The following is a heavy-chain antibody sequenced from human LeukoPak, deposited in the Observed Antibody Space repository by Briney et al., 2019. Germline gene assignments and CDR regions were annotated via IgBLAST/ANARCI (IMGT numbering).Heavy chain of an antibody. CDR2: IKQDGSDK. CDR1: GFTFSNYW. CDR3: ARDRYGLHY. V-gene: IGHV3-7*01. J-gene: IGHJ4*02. D-gene: IGHD5-18*01. Sequence: PGGSLRLSCEASGFTFSNYWMSWVRQAPGKGLEWVANIKQDGSDKNYVDSVKGRFTISRDNAKSSLYLQMNSLRAEDTAVYYCARDRYGLHYWGQGTLVTASS.